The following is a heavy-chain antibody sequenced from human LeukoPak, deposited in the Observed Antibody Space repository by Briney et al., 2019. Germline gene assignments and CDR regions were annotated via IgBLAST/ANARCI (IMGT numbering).Heavy chain of an antibody. Sequence: SETLSLTCTVSGGSISSSSYYWGWLRQPPGKGLEWIGSIYYSGSTYYNPSLKSRVTISVDTSKNQFSLKLSSVTAADTAVYYCARGAYSTTYYYYYMDVWGKGTTVSVSS. CDR2: IYYSGST. V-gene: IGHV4-39*07. CDR1: GGSISSSSYY. J-gene: IGHJ6*03. CDR3: ARGAYSTTYYYYYMDV. D-gene: IGHD6-13*01.